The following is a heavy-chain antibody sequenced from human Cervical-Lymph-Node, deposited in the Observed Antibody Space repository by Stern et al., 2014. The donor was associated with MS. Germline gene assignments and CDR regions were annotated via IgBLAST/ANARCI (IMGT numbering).Heavy chain of an antibody. CDR3: ARAATGTLLVPPWFDP. D-gene: IGHD1-1*01. CDR2: MYYTGST. CDR1: GGSIRSYY. J-gene: IGHJ5*02. V-gene: IGHV4-59*01. Sequence: VQLVESGPGLVKPSETLSLTCTVSGGSIRSYYWNWIRPPPGKGLEWIGYMYYTGSTSYNPSLKSRVTISIDTSKNQFSLKLSSVTATDTAVYYCARAATGTLLVPPWFDPWGQGTLVTVSS.